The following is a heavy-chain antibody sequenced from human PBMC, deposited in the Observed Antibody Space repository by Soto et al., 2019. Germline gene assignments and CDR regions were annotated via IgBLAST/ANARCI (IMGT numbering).Heavy chain of an antibody. CDR1: GGSVSGYY. D-gene: IGHD2-15*01. Sequence: QVQLQQWGAGLLKPSETLSLTCAVDGGSVSGYYWSWIRQPPGKGLEWIGEINHSGSTNYNTSLKSRVTISVDTSKNQFSLKLSSVTAADTAVYYCARDVGYCSGGSCYPVGRFDYWGQGTLVTVSS. CDR3: ARDVGYCSGGSCYPVGRFDY. J-gene: IGHJ4*02. CDR2: INHSGST. V-gene: IGHV4-34*01.